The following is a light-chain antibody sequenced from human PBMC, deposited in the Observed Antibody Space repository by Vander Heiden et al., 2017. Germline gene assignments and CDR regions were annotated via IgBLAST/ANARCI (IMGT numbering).Light chain of an antibody. Sequence: AIQLTQSPSSLSASVGDRVPLTCRASRDIGRDLGWYQQKQGRAPKLLIFSASSLQSGVPSRFSGSGSGTDFTLTISSLQPEDFATYFCRQSHYYPWTFGRGTKVDLK. CDR2: SAS. CDR3: RQSHYYPWT. CDR1: RDIGRD. J-gene: IGKJ1*01. V-gene: IGKV1-6*01.